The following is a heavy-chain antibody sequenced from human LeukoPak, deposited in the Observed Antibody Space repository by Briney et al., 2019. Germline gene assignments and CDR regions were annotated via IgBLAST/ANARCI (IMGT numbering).Heavy chain of an antibody. V-gene: IGHV3-30*18. J-gene: IGHJ4*02. CDR3: AKGTRYCSSTSCLTPYFDY. D-gene: IGHD2-2*01. CDR1: GFTFSGYG. CDR2: ISYDGTNK. Sequence: PGGSLRLSCAASGFTFSGYGMHWVRQAPGKGLEWVAVISYDGTNKYYADSVKGRFTISRDNSKNTLSLQMNCLRAEDTAVYYCAKGTRYCSSTSCLTPYFDYWGQGALVTVSS.